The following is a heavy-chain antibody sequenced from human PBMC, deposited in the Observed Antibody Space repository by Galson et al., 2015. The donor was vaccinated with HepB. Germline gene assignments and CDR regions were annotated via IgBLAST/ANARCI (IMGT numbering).Heavy chain of an antibody. J-gene: IGHJ4*02. CDR1: GFTFSSYD. CDR3: AKVLFDSTTWYYLDY. Sequence: SLRLSCAASGFTFSSYDMSWVRQAPGKGLEWVSAISGSGGNTYYADSVKGRFTISRDNSKNTLYLQMNSLRAEDTAVYYCAKVLFDSTTWYYLDYWGQGTLVTVSS. D-gene: IGHD6-13*01. CDR2: ISGSGGNT. V-gene: IGHV3-23*01.